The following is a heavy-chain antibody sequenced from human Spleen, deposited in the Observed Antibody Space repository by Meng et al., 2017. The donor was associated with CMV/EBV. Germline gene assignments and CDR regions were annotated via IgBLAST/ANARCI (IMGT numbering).Heavy chain of an antibody. V-gene: IGHV3-23*01. CDR1: GFTFSSYA. Sequence: SCAASGFTFSSYAMSWVRQAPGKGLEWVSAISNSAESTDYADSVKGRFTISRDNSKSTLNLQMNSLRAEDTAVYFCAKDNYFYYYYAMDVWGQGTTVTVSS. D-gene: IGHD2/OR15-2a*01. J-gene: IGHJ6*02. CDR3: AKDNYFYYYYAMDV. CDR2: ISNSAEST.